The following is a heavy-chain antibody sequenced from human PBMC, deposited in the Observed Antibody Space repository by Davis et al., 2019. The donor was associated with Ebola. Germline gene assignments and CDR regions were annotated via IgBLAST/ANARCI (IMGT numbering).Heavy chain of an antibody. J-gene: IGHJ4*02. CDR1: GYSCTSYW. V-gene: IGHV5-51*01. CDR2: MYPGDSET. CDR3: PRPPSYCSSAICYYRHFDY. D-gene: IGHD2-2*01. Sequence: TVSRKGSGYSCTSYWIVRVRQMPEKGLEWMGMMYPGDSETRDSPSFQGQVNISADKSILTGHLQWSSLKASDPAMYYRPRPPSYCSSAICYYRHFDYWGQGTLVTVSS.